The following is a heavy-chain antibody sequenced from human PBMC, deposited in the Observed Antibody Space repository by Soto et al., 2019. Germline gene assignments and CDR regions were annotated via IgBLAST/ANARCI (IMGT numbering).Heavy chain of an antibody. CDR1: GGSISSGGYY. CDR3: ARENTMVRGVINPLDY. CDR2: IYYSGST. Sequence: SETLSLTCTVSGGSISSGGYYWSWIRQHPGKGLEWIGYIYYSGSTYYNPSLKSRVTISVDTSKNQFSLQLNSVTPDDTAVYYCARENTMVRGVINPLDYWGQGTLVTVSS. V-gene: IGHV4-31*03. D-gene: IGHD3-10*01. J-gene: IGHJ4*02.